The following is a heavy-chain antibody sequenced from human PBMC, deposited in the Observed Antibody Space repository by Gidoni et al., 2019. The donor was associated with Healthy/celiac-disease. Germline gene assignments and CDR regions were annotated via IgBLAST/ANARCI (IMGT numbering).Heavy chain of an antibody. V-gene: IGHV4-39*01. J-gene: IGHJ4*02. CDR1: GGSISSSSYY. Sequence: QLQLQESGPGLVKPSETLSLTCTVSGGSISSSSYYWGWIRQPPGQGLEWIGSIYYSGSTYYNPSLKSRVTISVDTSKNQFSLKLSSVTAADTAVYYCARRRVEPKAYFDYWGQGTLVTVSS. D-gene: IGHD1-1*01. CDR2: IYYSGST. CDR3: ARRRVEPKAYFDY.